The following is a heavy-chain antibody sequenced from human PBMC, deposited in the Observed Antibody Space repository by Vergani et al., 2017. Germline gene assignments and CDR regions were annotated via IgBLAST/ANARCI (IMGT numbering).Heavy chain of an antibody. Sequence: QVQLVQSGAEVKKPGSSVKVSCKASGGTFSSYTISWVRQAPGQGLEWMGRIIPILGIANYAQKFQGRVTITADKSTSTAYMELSSLRSEDTAVYYCARDRGQSGSSVPREGYFDYWGQGTLVTVSS. D-gene: IGHD6-19*01. J-gene: IGHJ4*02. CDR1: GGTFSSYT. CDR2: IIPILGIA. V-gene: IGHV1-69*08. CDR3: ARDRGQSGSSVPREGYFDY.